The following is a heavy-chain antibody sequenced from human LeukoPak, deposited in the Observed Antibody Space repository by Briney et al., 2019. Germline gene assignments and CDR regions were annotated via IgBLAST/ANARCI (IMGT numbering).Heavy chain of an antibody. CDR1: GFTFRRYA. V-gene: IGHV3-23*01. CDR3: AYGEEWLGIDY. Sequence: GRSLRPSSAGSGFTFRRYAITWVRQAPGKGLEWVAGITGNGGGTYYADSAKGQSTVSRDNSRKTFFVQMNSLRGEDTAVYYCAYGEEWLGIDYWGQGTLVTVSS. J-gene: IGHJ4*02. D-gene: IGHD6-19*01. CDR2: ITGNGGGT.